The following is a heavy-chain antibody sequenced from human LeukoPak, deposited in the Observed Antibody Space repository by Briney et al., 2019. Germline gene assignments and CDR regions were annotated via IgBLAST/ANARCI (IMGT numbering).Heavy chain of an antibody. V-gene: IGHV3-30*03. CDR1: GFTFSDYY. Sequence: GGSLRLSCAASGFTFSDYYMSWIRQAPGKGLEWMSLISYDGNNKYYADSVKGRFTISRDNSKNTLYLQMNSLRTEDTAVYYCARAPTTSNHAFDIWGQGTMVTVSS. J-gene: IGHJ3*02. CDR3: ARAPTTSNHAFDI. D-gene: IGHD1-1*01. CDR2: ISYDGNNK.